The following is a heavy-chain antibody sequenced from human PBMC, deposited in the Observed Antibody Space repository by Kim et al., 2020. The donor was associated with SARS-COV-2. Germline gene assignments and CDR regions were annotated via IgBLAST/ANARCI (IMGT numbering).Heavy chain of an antibody. Sequence: ASVKVSCKASGYTFTDYYIHWVRQAPGQGLEWMGWINPNSGGTNYAQKFQGWVTMTRDTSINTAYVELSSLRSDDTAVYYCARSLPYGSGSYYSQKHYYG. CDR1: GYTFTDYY. D-gene: IGHD3-10*01. CDR3: ARSLPYGSGSYYSQKHYYG. CDR2: INPNSGGT. V-gene: IGHV1-2*04. J-gene: IGHJ6*01.